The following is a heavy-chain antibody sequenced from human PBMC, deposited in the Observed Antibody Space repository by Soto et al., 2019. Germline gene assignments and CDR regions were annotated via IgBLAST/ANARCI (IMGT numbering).Heavy chain of an antibody. V-gene: IGHV2-5*02. CDR1: GFSLSTSGVG. D-gene: IGHD3-22*01. J-gene: IGHJ4*02. CDR3: AHRLTYYYDSSGYYFDY. CDR2: IYWDDDK. Sequence: SGPTLVKPTQTLTLTCTFSGFSLSTSGVGVGWIRQPPGKALEWLALIYWDDDKRYSPSLKSRLTITKDTSKNQVVLTMTNMDPVDTATYYCAHRLTYYYDSSGYYFDYWGQGTLVTVSS.